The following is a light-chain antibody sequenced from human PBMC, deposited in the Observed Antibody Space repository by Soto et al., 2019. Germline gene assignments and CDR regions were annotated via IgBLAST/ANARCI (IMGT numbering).Light chain of an antibody. V-gene: IGKV3-20*01. CDR3: QQYDSSPLT. Sequence: EIVLTQSPGTLSLSPGERATLSCRASQSVSSSYLAWYQQKPGQAPRLLIYGASSRATGIPDRFSGSGSGTDFTLTISRLEPEDFVVYYCQQYDSSPLTFGGGTKVEIE. CDR2: GAS. J-gene: IGKJ4*01. CDR1: QSVSSSY.